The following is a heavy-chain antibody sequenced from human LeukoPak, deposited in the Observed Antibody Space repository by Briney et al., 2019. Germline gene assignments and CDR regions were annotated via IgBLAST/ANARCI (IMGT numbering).Heavy chain of an antibody. CDR1: GFTFSRNG. Sequence: GGSLRLSCAASGFTFSRNGMHWVRQAPGKGLVWVALVRYDGSIKYYEDSVKGRFTISRDNSQNTLYLQMNSLRAEDTAVYYCAKDRWDLPFDYWGQGTLVTVSS. CDR3: AKDRWDLPFDY. CDR2: VRYDGSIK. V-gene: IGHV3-30*02. D-gene: IGHD1-26*01. J-gene: IGHJ4*02.